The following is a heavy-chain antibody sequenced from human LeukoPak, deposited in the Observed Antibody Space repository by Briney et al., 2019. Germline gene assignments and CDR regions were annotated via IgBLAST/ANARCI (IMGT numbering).Heavy chain of an antibody. CDR2: IYTSGST. CDR1: GGSISIYY. Sequence: PSETLSLTCTVSGGSISIYYWSWIRQPAGKGLEWIGRIYTSGSTSYNPSLKSRVTISVDKSRNQFSLNLNSVTAADTAVYYCARGGPYQLLWGNFDYWGQGTLVTVSS. D-gene: IGHD2-2*01. V-gene: IGHV4-4*07. CDR3: ARGGPYQLLWGNFDY. J-gene: IGHJ4*02.